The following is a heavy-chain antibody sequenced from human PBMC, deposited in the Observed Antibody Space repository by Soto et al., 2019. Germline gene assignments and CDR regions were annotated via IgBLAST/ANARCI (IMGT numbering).Heavy chain of an antibody. V-gene: IGHV4-31*03. J-gene: IGHJ4*02. CDR1: GGSISSGGHY. D-gene: IGHD2-2*01. Sequence: QVQLQESGPGLVKPSQALSLICTVSGGSISSGGHYWSWIRQHPGKGLEWIGYIYYTGTNYYNPYLRSRLTISVDSWRNQFSVRLSSVTAADTPVYYCAREDETSHYFDYWGQGTLVTGSS. CDR3: AREDETSHYFDY. CDR2: IYYTGTN.